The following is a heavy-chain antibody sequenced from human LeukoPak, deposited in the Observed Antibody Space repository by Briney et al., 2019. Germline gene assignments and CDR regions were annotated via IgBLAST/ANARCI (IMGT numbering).Heavy chain of an antibody. CDR3: ARETDSTLFDY. Sequence: GGSLRLSCAASGFTFDDYGMTWVRQPPGKGLEWVSGIIRSGGSTGYADSVNGRFTISRDNAKNSLYLQMNSLRAEDTAVYYCARETDSTLFDYWGQGTLVTVSS. CDR1: GFTFDDYG. V-gene: IGHV3-20*04. J-gene: IGHJ4*02. D-gene: IGHD2-2*01. CDR2: IIRSGGST.